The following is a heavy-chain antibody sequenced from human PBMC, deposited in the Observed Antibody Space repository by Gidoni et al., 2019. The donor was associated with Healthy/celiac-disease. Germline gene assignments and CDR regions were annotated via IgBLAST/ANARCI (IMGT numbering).Heavy chain of an antibody. CDR3: AILGYCSSTSCYTGLYYMDV. J-gene: IGHJ6*03. CDR2: INHSGRT. Sequence: QVQLQQGGAGLLKPSETMSLTCAVYGGSFSGYYGSWIRQPPGKGLEWIGEINHSGRTNYNPSLKSRVPISVDTSKPQFSLKLSSVTAADTAVYYCAILGYCSSTSCYTGLYYMDVWGKGTTVTVSS. V-gene: IGHV4-34*01. D-gene: IGHD2-2*02. CDR1: GGSFSGYY.